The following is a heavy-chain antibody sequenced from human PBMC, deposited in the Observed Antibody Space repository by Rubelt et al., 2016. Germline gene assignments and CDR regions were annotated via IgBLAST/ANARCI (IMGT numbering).Heavy chain of an antibody. V-gene: IGHV4-34*01. J-gene: IGHJ4*02. CDR2: INHSGST. Sequence: QVQLQQWGAGLLKPSETLSLTCAVYGGSLSGYYWSWIRQPPGKGLEWIGEINHSGSTNYNPSLKSRVTISVDTSKNQFSLKLSSVTAADTAVYYCARGKEGLGVTMMDYWGQGTLVTVSS. CDR1: GGSLSGYY. CDR3: ARGKEGLGVTMMDY. D-gene: IGHD3-22*01.